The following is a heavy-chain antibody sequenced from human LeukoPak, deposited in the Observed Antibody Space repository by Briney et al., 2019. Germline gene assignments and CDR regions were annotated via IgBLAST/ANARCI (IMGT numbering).Heavy chain of an antibody. J-gene: IGHJ4*02. V-gene: IGHV3-33*06. CDR3: AKDLTSYPSSSGYN. D-gene: IGHD3-22*01. CDR2: IWYDGSNK. CDR1: GFTFSSYG. Sequence: PGGSLRLSCAASGFTFSSYGMHWVRQAPGKGLEWVAVIWYDGSNKYYADSVKGRFTISRDNSKNTLYLQMNSLRAEDTAVYYCAKDLTSYPSSSGYNWGQGTLVTVSS.